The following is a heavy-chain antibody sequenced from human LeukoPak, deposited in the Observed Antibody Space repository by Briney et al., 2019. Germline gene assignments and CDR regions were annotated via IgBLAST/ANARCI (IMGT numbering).Heavy chain of an antibody. CDR2: IYDRGPA. D-gene: IGHD3-10*01. V-gene: IGHV4-30-2*01. CDR3: ARSRQASGLFSF. J-gene: IGHJ4*02. CDR1: GGAIASGGYS. Sequence: PSETLSLTCTVSGGAIASGGYSWNWIRQPPGEGLEWIGCIYDRGPAYYNPSLKSRFTISVDRPKNQFFLNVTSLTAADTAVYYCARSRQASGLFSFWGQGTPVVVSS.